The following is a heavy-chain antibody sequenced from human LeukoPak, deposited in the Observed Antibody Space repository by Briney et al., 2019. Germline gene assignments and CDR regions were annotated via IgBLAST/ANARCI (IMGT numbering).Heavy chain of an antibody. CDR3: ATKIDILTASGLGPHIPHYFYY. Sequence: SVKLSCKTSGGTFTTYAISWVRQAPGQGLEWMGWIIPIAGKTNYAQKSEGRVTISADKSTDTAYMELNSLRCEGAAVYYCATKIDILTASGLGPHIPHYFYYWGQGTLVTVSS. CDR1: GGTFTTYA. CDR2: IIPIAGKT. V-gene: IGHV1-69*10. J-gene: IGHJ4*02. D-gene: IGHD3-9*01.